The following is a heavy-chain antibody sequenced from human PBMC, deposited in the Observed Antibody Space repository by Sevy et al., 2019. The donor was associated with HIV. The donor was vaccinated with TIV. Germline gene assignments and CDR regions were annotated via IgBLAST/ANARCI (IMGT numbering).Heavy chain of an antibody. CDR2: ISGSSRTI. Sequence: GGSLRLSCAASGFTFSKHSMNWVRQAPGKGLEWVSYISGSSRTIYYADSVKGRFTISIDSAKNSLYLQMNSLRDEDTAVYYCARDGQKGYDMDVWGQGTTVTVSS. CDR1: GFTFSKHS. J-gene: IGHJ6*02. CDR3: ARDGQKGYDMDV. V-gene: IGHV3-48*02.